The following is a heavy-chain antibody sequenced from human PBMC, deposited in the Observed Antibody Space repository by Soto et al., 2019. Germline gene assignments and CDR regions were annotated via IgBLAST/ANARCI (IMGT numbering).Heavy chain of an antibody. J-gene: IGHJ6*02. V-gene: IGHV1-69*13. CDR1: GGTFSSYA. CDR2: IIPIFGTA. D-gene: IGHD1-20*01. Sequence: GASVKVSCKASGGTFSSYAISWVRQAPGQGLEWMGGIIPIFGTANYAQKFQGRVTITADESTSTAYMELSSLRSEDTAVYYCARLAANRITGNVVYYYYGMDVWGQGTTVTVSS. CDR3: ARLAANRITGNVVYYYYGMDV.